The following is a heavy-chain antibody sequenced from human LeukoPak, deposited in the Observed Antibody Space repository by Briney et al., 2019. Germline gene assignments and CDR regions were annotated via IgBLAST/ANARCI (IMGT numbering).Heavy chain of an antibody. CDR1: GYTFTSYG. J-gene: IGHJ4*02. CDR3: ARSPRSVVVVAATPYDY. D-gene: IGHD2-15*01. V-gene: IGHV1-18*04. CDR2: ISAYNGNT. Sequence: GASVKVSCKASGYTFTSYGISWVRQAPGQGLEWMGWISAYNGNTNYAQKLQGRVTMTTDTSTSTVYMELRSLRSDDTAVYYCARSPRSVVVVAATPYDYWGQGTLVTVSS.